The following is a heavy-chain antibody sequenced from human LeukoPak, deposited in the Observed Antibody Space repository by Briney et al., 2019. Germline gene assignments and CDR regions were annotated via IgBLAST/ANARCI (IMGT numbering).Heavy chain of an antibody. CDR3: TRGVFSDV. D-gene: IGHD3-10*01. CDR1: GFPFSDFY. CDR2: INKNGRTM. Sequence: PGGSLRLSCAASGFPFSDFYMNWIRQAPGKRPEWIPHINKNGRTMYYADSVEGRFTISRDNGKNSLYLQMNSLRAEDTAVYYCTRGVFSDVWGKGTTVTVSS. J-gene: IGHJ6*04. V-gene: IGHV3-11*01.